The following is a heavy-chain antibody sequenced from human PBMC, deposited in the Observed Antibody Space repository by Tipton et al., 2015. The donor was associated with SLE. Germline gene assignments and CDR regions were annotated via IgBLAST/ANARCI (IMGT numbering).Heavy chain of an antibody. CDR3: ARLEYCGGDCSSAFDI. Sequence: TLSLTCTVSGGSISSDSYYWSWIRQPPGRGLEWIGYVSYSGSTKYNASLKSRVTISVDTSNNQFSLKLNSVTAADTAVYYCARLEYCGGDCSSAFDIWGQGTMITVSS. J-gene: IGHJ3*02. CDR2: VSYSGST. D-gene: IGHD2-21*02. CDR1: GGSISSDSYY. V-gene: IGHV4-61*01.